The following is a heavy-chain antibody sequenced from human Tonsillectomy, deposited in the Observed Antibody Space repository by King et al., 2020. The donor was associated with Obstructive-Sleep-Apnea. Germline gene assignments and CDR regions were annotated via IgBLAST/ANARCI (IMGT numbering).Heavy chain of an antibody. Sequence: VQLVESGGGLVQPGRSLRLSCAASGFTFDDYAMHWVRQAPGKGLEWVSGINWNSGRIGYADSVKGRFTISRDNAKNSLYLQMNSLRAEDTALYYCAKPSLKGYDILTGYFDYWDQGTLVTVSS. CDR3: AKPSLKGYDILTGYFDY. V-gene: IGHV3-9*01. D-gene: IGHD3-9*01. CDR1: GFTFDDYA. J-gene: IGHJ4*02. CDR2: INWNSGRI.